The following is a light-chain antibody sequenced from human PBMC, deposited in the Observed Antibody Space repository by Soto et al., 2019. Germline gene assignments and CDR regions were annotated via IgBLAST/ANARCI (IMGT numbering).Light chain of an antibody. CDR2: GAS. Sequence: EIVLTQSPGTLSLSPGERATLSCRASQSVRNSYLAWYQQKPSQAPRLLIYGASGRATGTPDRFSGSGSGTDFTLTISRLEPEDFAVYYCQQYGSPPYTFGQGTKLEI. CDR3: QQYGSPPYT. J-gene: IGKJ2*01. CDR1: QSVRNSY. V-gene: IGKV3-20*01.